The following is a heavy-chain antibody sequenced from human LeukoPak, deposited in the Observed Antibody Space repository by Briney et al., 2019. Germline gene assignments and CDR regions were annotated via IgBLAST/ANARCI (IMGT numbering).Heavy chain of an antibody. CDR2: IRSKVYGGTP. J-gene: IGHJ4*02. V-gene: IGHV3-49*03. Sequence: GGSLRFSCITSGFTFGDYAMTWFRKVPGKGLKWVGFIRSKVYGGTPEYAASVKGRFTISRNDSKGIAYLQMNSLKTEDTAVYYCSRDQAPYYWGQGTLVTVPS. CDR1: GFTFGDYA. CDR3: SRDQAPYY.